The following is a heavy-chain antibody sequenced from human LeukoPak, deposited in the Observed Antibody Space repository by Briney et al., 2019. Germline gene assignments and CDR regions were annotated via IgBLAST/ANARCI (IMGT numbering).Heavy chain of an antibody. Sequence: SETLSLTCTVSGGSISSGDYYWSWIRQPPGKGLEWIGYIYYSGSTYYNPSLKSRVTISVDTSKNQFSLKLSSVTAADTAVYYCARAFYGSGEYDYWGQGTLVTVSS. V-gene: IGHV4-30-4*01. CDR1: GGSISSGDYY. CDR2: IYYSGST. CDR3: ARAFYGSGEYDY. J-gene: IGHJ4*02. D-gene: IGHD3-10*01.